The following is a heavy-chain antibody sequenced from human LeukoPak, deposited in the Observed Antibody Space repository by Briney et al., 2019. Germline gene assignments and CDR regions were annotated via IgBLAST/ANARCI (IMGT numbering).Heavy chain of an antibody. V-gene: IGHV3-23*01. D-gene: IGHD3-16*01. CDR3: AKVRSGKGESPGYDFDY. J-gene: IGHJ4*02. CDR2: ISGSGGST. Sequence: PGGSLRLSCAASGFTFSSYAMSWVRQAPGKGLEWVSAISGSGGSTYYADSVKGRFTISRDNSKNTLYLQMNSLRAEDTAVYYCAKVRSGKGESPGYDFDYWGQGTLVTVSS. CDR1: GFTFSSYA.